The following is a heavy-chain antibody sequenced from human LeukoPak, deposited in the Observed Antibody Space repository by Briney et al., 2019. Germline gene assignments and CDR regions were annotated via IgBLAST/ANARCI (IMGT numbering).Heavy chain of an antibody. CDR2: LYPGDSDT. V-gene: IGHV5-51*01. Sequence: GESLKISCKGSGYSFPDYWIGWVRQMPGKGLEWLGILYPGDSDTRYSPSFQGQVTISADKSISTAYLQWSSLKASDTAMYYCASRLRERFDSWGQGTLVTVSS. J-gene: IGHJ4*02. D-gene: IGHD5-12*01. CDR3: ASRLRERFDS. CDR1: GYSFPDYW.